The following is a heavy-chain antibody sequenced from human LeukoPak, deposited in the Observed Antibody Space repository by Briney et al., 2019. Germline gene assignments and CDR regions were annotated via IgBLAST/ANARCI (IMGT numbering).Heavy chain of an antibody. CDR2: INPSGGST. D-gene: IGHD6-13*01. J-gene: IGHJ4*02. CDR3: ARSSIIAAAGPYYFDY. V-gene: IGHV1-46*01. CDR1: GYTFTSYY. Sequence: GASVKVSCKASGYTFTSYYMHWVRQAPGQGLEWMGIINPSGGSTSYAQKFQGRVTMTRDMSTSTDYMELSSLRSEDTAVYYCARSSIIAAAGPYYFDYWGQGTLVTVSS.